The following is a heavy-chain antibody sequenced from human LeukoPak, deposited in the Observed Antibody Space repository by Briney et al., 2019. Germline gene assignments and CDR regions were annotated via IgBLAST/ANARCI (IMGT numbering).Heavy chain of an antibody. V-gene: IGHV3-72*01. CDR1: GFTFSDHY. D-gene: IGHD2-2*01. CDR2: TRNKANSYTT. Sequence: GGSLRLSCAASGFTFSDHYMDWVRQAPGKGLEWVGRTRNKANSYTTEYAASVKGRFTISRDDSKNSLYLQMNSLKTEDTAVYYCAREVQLLWYYYYMDVWGKGTTVTVSS. J-gene: IGHJ6*03. CDR3: AREVQLLWYYYYMDV.